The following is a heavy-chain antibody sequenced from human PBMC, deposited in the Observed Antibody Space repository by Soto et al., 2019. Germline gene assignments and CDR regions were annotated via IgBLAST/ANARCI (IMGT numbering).Heavy chain of an antibody. CDR2: IHYSGTT. CDR3: ARYNSYAIDY. CDR1: GTSISSYY. Sequence: SETLSLTCTVSGTSISSYYWSWIRQPTGKGLEWIANIHYSGTTNYNPSLASRVTLSVDTSKNQFSLKMTSVTAADRAMYFCARYNSYAIDYWGRGTLGTVSS. V-gene: IGHV4-59*01. D-gene: IGHD2-8*01. J-gene: IGHJ4*02.